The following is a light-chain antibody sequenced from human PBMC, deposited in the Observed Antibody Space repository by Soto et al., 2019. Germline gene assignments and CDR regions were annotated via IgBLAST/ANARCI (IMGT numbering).Light chain of an antibody. Sequence: EIVMTQSPATLAVSPGDTATLSCRASQSLGGNLAWYQQKPGQGPRLLIFRASSRATGVPARFSASGSGTEFTLTISGLQSEDFAIYYCQQYSNWPPWTFGPGTKGEIK. V-gene: IGKV3-15*01. CDR3: QQYSNWPPWT. J-gene: IGKJ1*01. CDR1: QSLGGN. CDR2: RAS.